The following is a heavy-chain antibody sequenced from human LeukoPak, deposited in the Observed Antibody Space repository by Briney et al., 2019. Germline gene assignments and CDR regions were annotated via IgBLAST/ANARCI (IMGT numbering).Heavy chain of an antibody. CDR3: AREGLRGYSYGSYYYYYGMDV. D-gene: IGHD5-18*01. V-gene: IGHV3-30-3*01. J-gene: IGHJ6*02. CDR1: GFTFSSYA. CDR2: ISYDGSNK. Sequence: GRSLRLSCAASGFTFSSYAMPWVRQAPGKGLEWVAVISYDGSNKYYADSVKGRFTISRDNSKNTLYLQMNSLRAEDTAVYYCAREGLRGYSYGSYYYYYGMDVWGQGTTVTVSS.